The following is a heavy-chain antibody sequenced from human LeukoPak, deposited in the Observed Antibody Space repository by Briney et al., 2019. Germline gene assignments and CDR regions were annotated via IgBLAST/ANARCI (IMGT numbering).Heavy chain of an antibody. CDR2: INPNGRTT. J-gene: IGHJ4*02. CDR3: ARDFAGDRDY. CDR1: GFIFRNYW. V-gene: IGHV3-74*01. Sequence: GGSLRLSCAASGFIFRNYWMHWVRQAPGKGLVWVARINPNGRTTTYTDSVKGRFTISRDNAKNTLYLQMNSLRAEDTAMYYCARDFAGDRDYWGQGTLVTVSS. D-gene: IGHD4-17*01.